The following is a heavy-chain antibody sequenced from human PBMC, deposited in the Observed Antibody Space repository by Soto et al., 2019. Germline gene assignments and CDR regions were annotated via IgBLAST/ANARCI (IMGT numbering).Heavy chain of an antibody. CDR1: GYTFTSYG. V-gene: IGHV1-18*01. D-gene: IGHD3-10*01. CDR3: AREGLMVRGVSGDYYYYGMDV. J-gene: IGHJ6*02. CDR2: ISAYNGNT. Sequence: QVQLVQSGAEVKKPGASVKVSCKASGYTFTSYGISWVRQAPGQGLEWMGWISAYNGNTNYAQKLQGRVTMTTDTSTSTDYMELRSLRSDDTAVYYCAREGLMVRGVSGDYYYYGMDVWGQGTTVTVSS.